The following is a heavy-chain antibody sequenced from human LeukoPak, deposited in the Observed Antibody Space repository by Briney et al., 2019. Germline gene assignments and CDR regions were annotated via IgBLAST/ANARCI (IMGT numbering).Heavy chain of an antibody. V-gene: IGHV4-31*03. D-gene: IGHD2-21*01. J-gene: IGHJ5*02. CDR1: GGSISSGGYY. Sequence: PSQTLSLTCTVSGGSISSGGYYWSWIRQHPGKGLEWIGYIYYSGSTYYNPSLKSRVTISVDTSKNQFSLKLSSVTAADTAVYYCARGGRIGGYSWSLRTNWFDPWGQGTLVTVSS. CDR2: IYYSGST. CDR3: ARGGRIGGYSWSLRTNWFDP.